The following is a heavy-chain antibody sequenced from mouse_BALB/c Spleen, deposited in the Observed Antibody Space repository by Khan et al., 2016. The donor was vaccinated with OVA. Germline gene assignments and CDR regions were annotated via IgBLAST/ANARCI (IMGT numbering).Heavy chain of an antibody. V-gene: IGHV1S135*01. D-gene: IGHD2-2*01. CDR1: GYSFTTYY. Sequence: VQLQQSGPELMKPGASVKISCMASGYSFTTYYIHWVMQSHGKSLEWIGYIDPFSGSTTYNQKFKGKATLTVDKSSSTAYIHLSNLTSDDSAVYYGTRHGYVAWFTYWGQGTLVTVSA. J-gene: IGHJ3*01. CDR3: TRHGYVAWFTY. CDR2: IDPFSGST.